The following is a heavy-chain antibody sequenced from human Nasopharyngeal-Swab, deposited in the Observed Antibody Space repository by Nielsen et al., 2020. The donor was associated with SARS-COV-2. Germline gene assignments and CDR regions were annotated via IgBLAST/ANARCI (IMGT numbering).Heavy chain of an antibody. CDR2: ISSSGSTI. CDR3: ARDHHYDVWSGYPGFFDP. D-gene: IGHD3-3*01. V-gene: IGHV3-48*03. CDR1: GFTFSSYE. Sequence: GESLKISWAASGFTFSSYEMNWDRQAPGKGPEWVSYISSSGSTIYYADSVKGRFTISRVNAKNSLYLQMNSLSAEDTAVYYCARDHHYDVWSGYPGFFDPWGQGTLVTVSS. J-gene: IGHJ5*02.